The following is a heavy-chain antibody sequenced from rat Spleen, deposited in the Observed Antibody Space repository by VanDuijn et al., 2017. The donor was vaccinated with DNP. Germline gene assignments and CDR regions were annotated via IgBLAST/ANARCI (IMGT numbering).Heavy chain of an antibody. CDR1: GFTFSNFG. Sequence: EVQLVESGGGLVQPGRSMKLSCAASGFTFSNFGMTWVRQAPAKGLEWVATISGSGGSTYYRDSVKGRFTISRDNAKSTLCLQMNSLGSEDTATYYCERNDGAAPYGMGAMDAWGQGTSVTVSS. CDR3: ERNDGAAPYGMGAMDA. D-gene: IGHD1-12*02. V-gene: IGHV5-46*01. J-gene: IGHJ4*01. CDR2: ISGSGGST.